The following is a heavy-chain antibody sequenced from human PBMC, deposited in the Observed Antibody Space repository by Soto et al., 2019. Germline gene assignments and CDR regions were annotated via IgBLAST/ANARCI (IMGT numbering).Heavy chain of an antibody. CDR1: GGSISSSSYY. Sequence: LSLTCTVSGGSISSSSYYWGWIRQPPGKGLEWIGSIFYSGNTYYNPSLKSRVTISVDTSKNQFSLKLSSVTAADTAVYYCASFWSGYSIYFQHWGQGTLVTVSS. CDR3: ASFWSGYSIYFQH. J-gene: IGHJ1*01. V-gene: IGHV4-39*01. D-gene: IGHD3-3*01. CDR2: IFYSGNT.